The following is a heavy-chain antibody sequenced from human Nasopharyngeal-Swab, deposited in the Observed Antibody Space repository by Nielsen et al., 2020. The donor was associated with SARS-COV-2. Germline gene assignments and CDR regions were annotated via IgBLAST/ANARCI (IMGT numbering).Heavy chain of an antibody. J-gene: IGHJ5*02. Sequence: SETLSLTCTVSGGSISSYYWSWIRQPPGKGLEWIGYIYYSGSTNYNPSPKSRVTISVDTSKNQFSLQLSSVTAADTAVYYCATYYYDSSGYWEGFDPWGQGTLVTVSS. V-gene: IGHV4-59*01. CDR1: GGSISSYY. CDR3: ATYYYDSSGYWEGFDP. CDR2: IYYSGST. D-gene: IGHD3-22*01.